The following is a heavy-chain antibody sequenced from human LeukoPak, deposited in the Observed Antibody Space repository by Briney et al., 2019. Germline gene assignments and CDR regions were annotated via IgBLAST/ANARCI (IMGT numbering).Heavy chain of an antibody. J-gene: IGHJ4*02. D-gene: IGHD2-8*01. Sequence: SETLSLTCTVSGASISTSRSYGAWVRQPPGKELEWIASVSYTGDAYYNPSLKSRVTISVETSKNQFSLKVRSVTASDTAVYFCARVRGRDGYFDYWGQGALVTVSS. V-gene: IGHV4-39*07. CDR2: VSYTGDA. CDR3: ARVRGRDGYFDY. CDR1: GASISTSRSY.